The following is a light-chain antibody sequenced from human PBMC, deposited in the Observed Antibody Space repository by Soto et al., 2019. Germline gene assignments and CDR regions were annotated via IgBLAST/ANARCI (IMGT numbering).Light chain of an antibody. CDR3: QQYGSTPLT. J-gene: IGKJ4*01. CDR1: QSVRSNY. Sequence: EIVLTQSPDTLSLSPGERATLSCRASQSVRSNYLAWYQQKPGQAPRFLIYDASSRATGIPDRFSGSRSGXXXXLTISRLEPEDFAVYYCQQYGSTPLTFGGGTKVDIK. V-gene: IGKV3-20*01. CDR2: DAS.